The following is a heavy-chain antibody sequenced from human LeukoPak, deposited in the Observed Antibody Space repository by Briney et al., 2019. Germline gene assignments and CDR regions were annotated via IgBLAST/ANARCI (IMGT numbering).Heavy chain of an antibody. CDR2: INPSDGAT. Sequence: ASVKVSCKASGHTFTMYYIHWVRQAPRQGLEWMGMINPSDGATTYTQKFQGRVTMTRDTSTTTVYMDLRSLKSEDPAVYFCAREPRGGLSANLGALFGSYYTYYYMDVWGRGTTVTVSS. CDR1: GHTFTMYY. J-gene: IGHJ6*03. D-gene: IGHD3-16*01. CDR3: AREPRGGLSANLGALFGSYYTYYYMDV. V-gene: IGHV1-46*01.